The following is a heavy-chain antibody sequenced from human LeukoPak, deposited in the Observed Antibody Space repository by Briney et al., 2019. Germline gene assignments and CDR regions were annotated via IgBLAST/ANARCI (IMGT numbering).Heavy chain of an antibody. CDR3: ARAQNWGSSYFDY. CDR2: ISAYNGNT. CDR1: GYTFTSYG. D-gene: IGHD7-27*01. V-gene: IGHV1-18*01. J-gene: IGHJ4*02. Sequence: ASVKVSCKASGYTFTSYGISWVRQAPGQGLEWMGWISAYNGNTNYAQKLQGRVTMTTDTSTSTVYMELRSLRSDDTAVYYCARAQNWGSSYFDYWGQGTLVTVSS.